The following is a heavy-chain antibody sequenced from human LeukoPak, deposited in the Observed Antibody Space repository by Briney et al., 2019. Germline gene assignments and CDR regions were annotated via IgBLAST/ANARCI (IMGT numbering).Heavy chain of an antibody. CDR1: GFTFSSYW. CDR2: IKHDGSEK. Sequence: GGSLRLSCAASGFTFSSYWMSWVRQAPGKGLEWVANIKHDGSEKYYVDSVKGRFTISRDNAKNSLYLQMNSLRAEDTAVYYCAQDGASIRFDNWGQGTLVTVSS. D-gene: IGHD5-24*01. J-gene: IGHJ4*02. V-gene: IGHV3-7*03. CDR3: AQDGASIRFDN.